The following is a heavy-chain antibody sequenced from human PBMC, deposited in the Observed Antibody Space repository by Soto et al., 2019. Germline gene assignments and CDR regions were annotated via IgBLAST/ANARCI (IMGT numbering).Heavy chain of an antibody. CDR1: GYTFTSYD. CDR3: XXEIVSWFDP. Sequence: QVQLVQSGAEVKKPGASVKVSCKASGYTFTSYDINWVRQATGQGLEWMGWMNPNSGNTGFAQKFQGRVTXXXXXXXXXXXXXXXXXXXXXXXXXXXXXEIVSWFDPWGQGTLVTVS. J-gene: IGHJ5*02. CDR2: MNPNSGNT. V-gene: IGHV1-8*01. D-gene: IGHD3-16*02.